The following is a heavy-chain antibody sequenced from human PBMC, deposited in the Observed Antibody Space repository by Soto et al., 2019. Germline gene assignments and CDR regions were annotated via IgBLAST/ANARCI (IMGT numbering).Heavy chain of an antibody. J-gene: IGHJ4*02. Sequence: QVQLVESGGGVVQPGRSLSLSCAASGFTFSDYPMHWVRQAPGKGLEWVAVISYDGRVKYYVDSVKGRFTISRDDSKNTLYLQMNSLRVADTAGYYCARDFIVGAPNYFDCWAQGTLVTVSS. V-gene: IGHV3-30*04. CDR2: ISYDGRVK. CDR3: ARDFIVGAPNYFDC. CDR1: GFTFSDYP. D-gene: IGHD1-26*01.